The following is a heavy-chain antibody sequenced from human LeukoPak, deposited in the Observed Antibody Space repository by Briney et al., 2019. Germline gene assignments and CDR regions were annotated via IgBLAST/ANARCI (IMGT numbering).Heavy chain of an antibody. J-gene: IGHJ3*02. V-gene: IGHV1-69*01. Sequence: GSSVKVSCKASGGTFSSYAISWVRQAPGQGLEWMGGIIPIFGTANYAQKFQGRVTITADESTSTAYMELSSLRSEDTAVYYCARGGLLYDSSEGAFDIWGQGTMVTVSS. CDR2: IIPIFGTA. D-gene: IGHD3-22*01. CDR3: ARGGLLYDSSEGAFDI. CDR1: GGTFSSYA.